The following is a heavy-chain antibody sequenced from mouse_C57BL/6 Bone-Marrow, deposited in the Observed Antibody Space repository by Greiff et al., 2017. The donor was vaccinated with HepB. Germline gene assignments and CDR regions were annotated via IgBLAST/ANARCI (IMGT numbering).Heavy chain of an antibody. Sequence: EVKLVESGPGLVKPSQSLSLTCSVTGYSITSGYYWNWIRQFPGNKLEWMGYISYDGSNNYNPSLKNRISITRDTSKNQFFLKLNSVTTEDTATYYCARGGYGKYFDVWGTGTTVTVSS. CDR2: ISYDGSN. J-gene: IGHJ1*03. D-gene: IGHD2-2*01. CDR3: ARGGYGKYFDV. CDR1: GYSITSGYY. V-gene: IGHV3-6*01.